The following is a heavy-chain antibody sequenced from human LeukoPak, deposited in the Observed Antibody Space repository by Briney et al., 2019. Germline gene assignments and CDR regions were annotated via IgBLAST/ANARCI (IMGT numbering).Heavy chain of an antibody. D-gene: IGHD6-19*01. Sequence: PSETLSLSCTVSGGSISSSSYYWGWIRQPPGKGLEWIGSIYYSGSTYYNPSLKSRVTISVDTSKNQFSLKLSSVTAADTAVYYCARNSGSGWAADYWGQGTLVTVSS. CDR3: ARNSGSGWAADY. CDR1: GGSISSSSYY. J-gene: IGHJ4*02. CDR2: IYYSGST. V-gene: IGHV4-39*01.